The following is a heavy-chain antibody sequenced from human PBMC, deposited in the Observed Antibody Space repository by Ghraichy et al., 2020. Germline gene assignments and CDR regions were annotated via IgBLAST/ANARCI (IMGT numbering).Heavy chain of an antibody. CDR3: ARASGSNYYLDN. J-gene: IGHJ4*02. CDR2: INSDGSST. Sequence: GSLRLSCAASGFTFSSYWMHWARQAPGKGLVWVSRINSDGSSTSYADSVKGRFTISRDNAKNTLFLQMNSLRPEDTAVYYCARASGSNYYLDNWGQGTLVTVSS. D-gene: IGHD1-26*01. V-gene: IGHV3-74*01. CDR1: GFTFSSYW.